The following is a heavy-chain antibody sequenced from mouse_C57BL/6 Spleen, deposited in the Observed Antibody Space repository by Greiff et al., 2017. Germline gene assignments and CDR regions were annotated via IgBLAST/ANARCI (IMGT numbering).Heavy chain of an antibody. CDR3: ARFYYGSSKGYYAMDY. Sequence: QVQLQQPGAELVKPGASVKLSCKASGYTFTSYWMHWVKQRPGRGLEWIGRIDPNSGGTKYNEKFKSKATLTVDKPSSTAYMQLSSLTSADSAVYYCARFYYGSSKGYYAMDYWGQGTSVTVSS. CDR2: IDPNSGGT. J-gene: IGHJ4*01. D-gene: IGHD1-1*01. V-gene: IGHV1-72*01. CDR1: GYTFTSYW.